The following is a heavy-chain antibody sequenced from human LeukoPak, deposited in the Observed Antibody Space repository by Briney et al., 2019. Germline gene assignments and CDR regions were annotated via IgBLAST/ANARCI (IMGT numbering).Heavy chain of an antibody. Sequence: ASVKVSCKASGYTFTGYYMHWVRQAPGQGLEWMGWISAYNGNTNYAQKLQGRVTMTTDTSTSTAYMELRSLRSDDTAVYYCARVIYDILTGLGYGMDVWGQGTTVTVSS. V-gene: IGHV1-18*04. J-gene: IGHJ6*02. CDR1: GYTFTGYY. D-gene: IGHD3-9*01. CDR3: ARVIYDILTGLGYGMDV. CDR2: ISAYNGNT.